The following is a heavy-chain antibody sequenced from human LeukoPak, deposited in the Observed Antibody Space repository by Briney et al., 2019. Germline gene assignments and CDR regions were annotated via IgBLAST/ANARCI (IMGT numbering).Heavy chain of an antibody. D-gene: IGHD3-16*01. CDR3: ATGLGYYFDY. CDR2: IYYSGST. V-gene: IGHV4-39*01. J-gene: IGHJ4*02. CDR1: GGSISSSSYY. Sequence: PSETLSLTCTVSGGSISSSSYYWGWFRQPPGKGLEWIGSIYYSGSTYYNPSLKSRVTISVDTSKNQFSLKLSSVTAADTAVYYCATGLGYYFDYWGQGTLVTVSS.